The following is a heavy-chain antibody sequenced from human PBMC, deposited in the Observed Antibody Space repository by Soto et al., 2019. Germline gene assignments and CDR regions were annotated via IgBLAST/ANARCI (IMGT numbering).Heavy chain of an antibody. D-gene: IGHD6-19*01. J-gene: IGHJ6*02. CDR3: ARGINSGWPNYYYYGMDV. CDR1: GGTFSSYA. V-gene: IGHV1-69*01. CDR2: IIPIFGTA. Sequence: QVQLVQSGAEVKKPGSSVKVSCKASGGTFSSYAISWVRQAPGQGLEWMGGIIPIFGTANYAQKFQGRVTIIADESTSTAYMELSSLRSEDTAVYYCARGINSGWPNYYYYGMDVWGQGTTVTVSS.